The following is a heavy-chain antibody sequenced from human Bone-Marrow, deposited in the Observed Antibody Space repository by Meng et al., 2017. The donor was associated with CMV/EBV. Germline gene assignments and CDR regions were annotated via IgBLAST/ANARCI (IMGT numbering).Heavy chain of an antibody. CDR3: ARSYCSSTSCYPDY. Sequence: SETLSLTCTVSGGSVSSGSYYWSWIRQPPGKGLEWIGYIYYNGGTNHNPSLKSRVAMSIDTSKNQFSLKLSSVTAADTAVYYCARSYCSSTSCYPDYWGQGTLVTVSS. J-gene: IGHJ4*02. V-gene: IGHV4-61*01. CDR2: IYYNGGT. CDR1: GGSVSSGSYY. D-gene: IGHD2-2*01.